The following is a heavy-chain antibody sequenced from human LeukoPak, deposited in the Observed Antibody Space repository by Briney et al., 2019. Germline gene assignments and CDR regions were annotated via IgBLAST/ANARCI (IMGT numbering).Heavy chain of an antibody. D-gene: IGHD6-19*01. CDR1: GFTFSNYE. V-gene: IGHV3-48*03. CDR3: ARDGVVDSSGWYVDY. J-gene: IGHJ4*02. CDR2: ITTSGGIK. Sequence: AGGFLRLSCATSGFTFSNYEMNWVRQAPGKGLEWVSYITTSGGIKSYADSVKGRFTISRDNAKNSVYLQINSLRAEDTAVYYCARDGVVDSSGWYVDYWGQGTLVTVSS.